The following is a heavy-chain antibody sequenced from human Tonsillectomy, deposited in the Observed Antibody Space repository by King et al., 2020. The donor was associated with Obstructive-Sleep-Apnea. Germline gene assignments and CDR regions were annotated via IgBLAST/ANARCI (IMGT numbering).Heavy chain of an antibody. CDR3: AGGADHYESSGYYFY. D-gene: IGHD3-22*01. V-gene: IGHV4-39*07. CDR2: VYFNGRT. CDR1: GGSISSNNYY. J-gene: IGHJ4*02. Sequence: QLQESGPGLVKPSETPSLTCSVSGGSISSNNYYWSWIRQPPGKGLEWIGSVYFNGRTFYNPSLHSRVTISEDTSKNQFSLKMRSVTAADTAVYYCAGGADHYESSGYYFYWGQGTLVTVFS.